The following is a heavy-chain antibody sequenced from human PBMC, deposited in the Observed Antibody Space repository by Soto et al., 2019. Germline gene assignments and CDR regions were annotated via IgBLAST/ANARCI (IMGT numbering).Heavy chain of an antibody. J-gene: IGHJ6*02. CDR1: RCTFSSYT. V-gene: IGHV1-69*04. CDR3: ARERTGTTLRGMDV. Sequence: VKVSCKASRCTFSSYTISWVRQAPGRGLEWMGRIIPVLGIANYAQKFQGRVTITADKYTSTAYMELSSLRYEDTAVYYCARERTGTTLRGMDVWSQGTKVTVSS. CDR2: IIPVLGIA. D-gene: IGHD1-7*01.